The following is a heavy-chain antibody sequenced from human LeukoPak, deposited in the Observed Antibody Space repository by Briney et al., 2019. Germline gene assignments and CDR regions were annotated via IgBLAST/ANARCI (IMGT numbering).Heavy chain of an antibody. D-gene: IGHD3-3*02. Sequence: SETLSLTCTVSGGSVSIGNYYWGWIRQPPGKGLEWIGYIYDSGSTNYNPSLKSRVSISVDTSKNQFSLKLTSVTPADTAVYYCASGFPVLATSAFDIWGQGTMVTVSS. CDR1: GGSVSIGNYY. J-gene: IGHJ3*02. V-gene: IGHV4-61*01. CDR2: IYDSGST. CDR3: ASGFPVLATSAFDI.